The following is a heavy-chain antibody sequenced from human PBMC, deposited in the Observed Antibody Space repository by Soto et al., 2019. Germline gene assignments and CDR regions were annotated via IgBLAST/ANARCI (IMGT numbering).Heavy chain of an antibody. CDR3: ARDTNYYDSSGYWSDY. Sequence: PSETLSLTCTVSGGSISSGDYYWSWIRQPPGKGLEWIGYIYYSGSTYYNPSLKSRVTISVDTSKNQFSLKLSSVTAADTAVYYCARDTNYYDSSGYWSDYWGQGTLVTSPQ. J-gene: IGHJ4*02. CDR1: GGSISSGDYY. V-gene: IGHV4-30-4*01. CDR2: IYYSGST. D-gene: IGHD3-22*01.